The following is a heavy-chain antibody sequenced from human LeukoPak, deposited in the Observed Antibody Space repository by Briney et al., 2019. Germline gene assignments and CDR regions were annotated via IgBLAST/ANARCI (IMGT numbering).Heavy chain of an antibody. D-gene: IGHD2-21*02. V-gene: IGHV3-48*03. CDR2: ISGSGSTI. CDR1: GFTFSSYE. Sequence: PGGSLRLSCAASGFTFSSYEMNWVRQAPGKGLEWVSFISGSGSTIFYADSVKGRFTISRDNPKNSLYLQMNSLRADDTAVYYCARYCGGDCYYDYWGQGTLVTVSS. J-gene: IGHJ4*02. CDR3: ARYCGGDCYYDY.